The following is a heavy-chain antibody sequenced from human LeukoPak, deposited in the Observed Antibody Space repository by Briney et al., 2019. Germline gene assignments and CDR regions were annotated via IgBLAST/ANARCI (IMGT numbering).Heavy chain of an antibody. D-gene: IGHD4-17*01. V-gene: IGHV4-59*01. CDR1: GGSISSYY. Sequence: PSETLSLTCTVSGGSISSYYWSWIRQPPGKGLEWIGHIYYSGSTNYNPSLKSRVTISVDTSKNQFSLKLSSVTAADTAVYYCARAEMPGDYDYWGQGTLVTVSS. J-gene: IGHJ4*02. CDR3: ARAEMPGDYDY. CDR2: IYYSGST.